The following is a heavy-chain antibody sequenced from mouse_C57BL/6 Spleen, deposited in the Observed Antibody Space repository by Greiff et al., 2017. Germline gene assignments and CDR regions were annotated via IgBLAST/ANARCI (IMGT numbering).Heavy chain of an antibody. CDR1: GFNFTDYY. D-gene: IGHD2-2*01. CDR2: IDPEDGGT. V-gene: IGHV14-2*01. CDR3: AGWLRQGGYFDD. Sequence: EVQLQQSGAELVKPGASVKLSCTASGFNFTDYYMHWVKQRPEQGLEWIGRIDPEDGGTKYDPKFQGKATITADTSSNTAYLQLSSLTSEDAAVYYCAGWLRQGGYFDDWGQGTTLTVSS. J-gene: IGHJ2*01.